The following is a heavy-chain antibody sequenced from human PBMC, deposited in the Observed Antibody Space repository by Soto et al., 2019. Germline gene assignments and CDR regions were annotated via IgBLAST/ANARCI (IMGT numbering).Heavy chain of an antibody. Sequence: SETLSLTCAVYGWSFCGYYWSWIRQPPGKGLEWIGEINHSGSTNYNPSLKSRVTISVDTSKNQFSLKLSSVTAADTAVYYCAGNYYGSGSYYYYYYMDVWGKGTTVTVSS. CDR1: GWSFCGYY. CDR2: INHSGST. V-gene: IGHV4-34*01. D-gene: IGHD3-10*01. CDR3: AGNYYGSGSYYYYYYMDV. J-gene: IGHJ6*03.